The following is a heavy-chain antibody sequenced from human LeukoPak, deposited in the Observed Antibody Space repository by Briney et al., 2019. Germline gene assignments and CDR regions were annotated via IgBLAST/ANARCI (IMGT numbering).Heavy chain of an antibody. CDR3: AREAAGDY. J-gene: IGHJ4*02. V-gene: IGHV4-61*02. Sequence: PSQTLSLTCTVSGGSISSGSYYWSWVRQPAGKGLEWMGRIYTSGSTNYNPSLKRRVTISVDTSKNQFSLKLSSVTAADTAVYYCAREAAGDYWGQGTLVTVSS. CDR1: GGSISSGSYY. CDR2: IYTSGST.